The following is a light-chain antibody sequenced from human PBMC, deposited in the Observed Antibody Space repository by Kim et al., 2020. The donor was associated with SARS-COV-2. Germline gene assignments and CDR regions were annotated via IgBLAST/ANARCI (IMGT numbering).Light chain of an antibody. CDR3: SSYTSSSGLMV. J-gene: IGLJ3*02. V-gene: IGLV2-14*01. CDR1: RSDVEDYNY. Sequence: SITITGTGSRSDVEDYNYVAWYEQPPAKAPKLMIYGVTTRPTGVSYRFSGSQSGNTASLTISGLQAEDEADYYCSSYTSSSGLMVFGGGTELTVL. CDR2: GVT.